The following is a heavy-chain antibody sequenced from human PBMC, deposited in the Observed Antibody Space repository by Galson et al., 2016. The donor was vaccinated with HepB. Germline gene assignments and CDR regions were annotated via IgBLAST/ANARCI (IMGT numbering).Heavy chain of an antibody. V-gene: IGHV1-18*04. D-gene: IGHD1-26*01. CDR3: AARSGNYYNSDAFDI. CDR2: ISVYNGNT. Sequence: SVKVSCKASGYTFTTYGISWVRQAPGQGLEWMGWISVYNGNTNYAQKLQGRVTMTTDTSTNTAYMELRSLRSDDTAVYYCAARSGNYYNSDAFDIWGQGTMVTVSS. CDR1: GYTFTTYG. J-gene: IGHJ3*02.